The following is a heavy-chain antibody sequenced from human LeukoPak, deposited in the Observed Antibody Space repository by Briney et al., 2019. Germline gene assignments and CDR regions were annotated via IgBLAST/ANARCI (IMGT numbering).Heavy chain of an antibody. J-gene: IGHJ4*02. CDR1: GFTVSSNY. CDR3: ARVDGDYVSFDY. V-gene: IGHV3-53*01. D-gene: IGHD4-17*01. CDR2: IYSGGST. Sequence: GGSLRLSCVASGFTVSSNYMSWVLEAPGMGQEWVSVIYSGGSTYYADSVKGRFTISRDNSKNTLYLQMNSLRAEDTAVYYCARVDGDYVSFDYWGQGTLVTVSS.